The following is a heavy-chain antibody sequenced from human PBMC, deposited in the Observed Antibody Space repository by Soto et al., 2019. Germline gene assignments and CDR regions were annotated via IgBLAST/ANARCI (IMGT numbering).Heavy chain of an antibody. CDR2: ISVHNGNT. V-gene: IGHV1-18*01. J-gene: IGHJ4*02. D-gene: IGHD6-13*01. CDR3: ARDLAAGTCDY. CDR1: GYTFTSYG. Sequence: QVQLVQSGAEVKKPGASVKVSCKASGYTFTSYGISWVRQAPGQGLEWMGWISVHNGNTNYAQKLQGRVTITTDTSTSTAYMELRSLRSDATAVYYCARDLAAGTCDYWGQGTLVTVSS.